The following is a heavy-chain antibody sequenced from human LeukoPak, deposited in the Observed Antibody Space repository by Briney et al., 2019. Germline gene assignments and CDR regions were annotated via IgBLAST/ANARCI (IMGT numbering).Heavy chain of an antibody. D-gene: IGHD6-19*01. CDR3: ARDLAYSSGRADY. Sequence: PGGSLRLSCAASGFTFSIYTMNWVRKAPGQELEWVSFVSHSSSFIYYADSVRGRFTISRDNAKNSLYLQMNSLRAEDTAVYYCARDLAYSSGRADYWGQGTLVTVSS. J-gene: IGHJ4*02. CDR1: GFTFSIYT. V-gene: IGHV3-21*01. CDR2: VSHSSSFI.